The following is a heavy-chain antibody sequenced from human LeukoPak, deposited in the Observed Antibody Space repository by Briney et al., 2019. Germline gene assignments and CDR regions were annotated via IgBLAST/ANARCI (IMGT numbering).Heavy chain of an antibody. CDR1: GFTFSSYA. CDR2: ISSNGGST. D-gene: IGHD3-9*01. V-gene: IGHV3-64*01. CDR3: ARGLYDILTGYSDDAFDI. J-gene: IGHJ3*02. Sequence: GGSLRLSCAASGFTFSSYAMHWVRQAPGKGLEYVSAISSNGGSTYYANSVKGRFTISRDNSKNTLYLQMNSLRAEDTAVYYCARGLYDILTGYSDDAFDIWGQGTMVTVSS.